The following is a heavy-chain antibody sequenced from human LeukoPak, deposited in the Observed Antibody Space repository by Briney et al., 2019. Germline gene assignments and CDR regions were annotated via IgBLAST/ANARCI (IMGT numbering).Heavy chain of an antibody. Sequence: GGSLRLSCAASGFTFSSCSMNWVRQAPGEGLEWVSCISSSSSTIYYADSVKGRFTISRDNAKNSLYLQMNSLRAEDTAVYYCARSTYYDLLTGCYYFDYWGQGTLVTVSS. D-gene: IGHD3-9*01. J-gene: IGHJ4*02. CDR1: GFTFSSCS. CDR2: ISSSSSTI. V-gene: IGHV3-48*04. CDR3: ARSTYYDLLTGCYYFDY.